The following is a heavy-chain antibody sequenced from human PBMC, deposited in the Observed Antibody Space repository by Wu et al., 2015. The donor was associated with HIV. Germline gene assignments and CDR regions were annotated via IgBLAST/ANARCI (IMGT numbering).Heavy chain of an antibody. J-gene: IGHJ6*02. V-gene: IGHV1-69*13. CDR2: IIPIFGTA. Sequence: QVQLVQSGAEVKKPGASVKVSCKASGYTFTSYGISWVRQAPGQGLEWMGMIIPIFGTANYAQKFQGRVTITADESTSTAYMDLSSLRSEDTAVYYCAIGGSGPPVSGEDYYYGMDVWGQGTTVTVSS. CDR3: AIGGSGPPVSGEDYYYGMDV. D-gene: IGHD3-10*01. CDR1: GYTFTSYG.